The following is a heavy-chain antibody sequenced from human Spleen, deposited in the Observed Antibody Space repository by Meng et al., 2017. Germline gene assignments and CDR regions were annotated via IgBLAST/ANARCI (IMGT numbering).Heavy chain of an antibody. V-gene: IGHV1-8*02. CDR3: AGSPIDKYDLSALPLDY. Sequence: ASAKVSCKASGYTFTSYDINWVRQATGQGLEWMGWMNPNSGNTGYAQKFQGRVTMTRNTSISTAYMELSSLRSEYTAVYYCAGSPIDKYDLSALPLDYWGQGTLVTVSS. D-gene: IGHD3-16*01. J-gene: IGHJ4*02. CDR2: MNPNSGNT. CDR1: GYTFTSYD.